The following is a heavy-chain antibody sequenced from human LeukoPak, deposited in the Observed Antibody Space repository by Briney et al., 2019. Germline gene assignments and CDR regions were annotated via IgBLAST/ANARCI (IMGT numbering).Heavy chain of an antibody. Sequence: PGGSLRLSCAASGFTFSTYSMNWVRQAPGKGLEWVASISGSSSYIYYADSVKGRFTISRDNAKDSLYLQMNSLRAEDTAVYYCARGGDPKGARQDYWGQGTPVTVSS. J-gene: IGHJ4*02. CDR3: ARGGDPKGARQDY. D-gene: IGHD1-26*01. CDR1: GFTFSTYS. CDR2: ISGSSSYI. V-gene: IGHV3-21*01.